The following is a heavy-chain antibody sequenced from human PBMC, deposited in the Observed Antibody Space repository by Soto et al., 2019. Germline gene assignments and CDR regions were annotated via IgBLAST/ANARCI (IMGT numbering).Heavy chain of an antibody. CDR3: ARDRPVGGNLLYYFDY. V-gene: IGHV3-30-3*01. Sequence: QVQLVESGGGVVQPGRSLRLSCAASGFTFSSYAMHWVRQAPGKGLEWVAVISYDGSNKYYADSVKGRFTISRDNSKNTLYLQMNSLRAEDTAVYYCARDRPVGGNLLYYFDYWGQGTLVTVSS. D-gene: IGHD6-19*01. CDR1: GFTFSSYA. CDR2: ISYDGSNK. J-gene: IGHJ4*02.